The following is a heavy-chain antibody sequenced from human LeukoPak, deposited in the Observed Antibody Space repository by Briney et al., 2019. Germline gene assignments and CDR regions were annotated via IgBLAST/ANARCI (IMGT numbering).Heavy chain of an antibody. CDR1: GFTFSSYG. J-gene: IGHJ5*02. D-gene: IGHD1-26*01. CDR2: INPNSGGT. V-gene: IGHV1-2*02. CDR3: ARDQGGHWFDP. Sequence: GGSLRLSCAASGFTFSSYGMHWVRQAPGQGLEWMGWINPNSGGTNYAQKFQGRVTMTRDTSISTAYMELSRLRSDDTAVYYCARDQGGHWFDPWGQGTLVTVSS.